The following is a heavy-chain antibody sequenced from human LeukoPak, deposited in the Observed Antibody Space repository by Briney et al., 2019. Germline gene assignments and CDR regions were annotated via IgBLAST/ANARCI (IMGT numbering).Heavy chain of an antibody. CDR3: ARGYDSSAYYPFNY. V-gene: IGHV4-59*11. J-gene: IGHJ4*02. Sequence: SSETLSLTCVVSGGSLSTHHWSWIRQSPGRGLEWIGYISDSGSTNYNPSLKSRVTISVDTSKDQFSLMLSSVTAADTAVYYCARGYDSSAYYPFNYWGQGTLVTVSS. D-gene: IGHD3-22*01. CDR1: GGSLSTHH. CDR2: ISDSGST.